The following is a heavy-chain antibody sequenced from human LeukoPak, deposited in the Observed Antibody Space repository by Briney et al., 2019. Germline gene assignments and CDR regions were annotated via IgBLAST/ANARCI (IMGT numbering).Heavy chain of an antibody. CDR2: ISTNGDST. CDR3: ASRGSGSLFDY. V-gene: IGHV3-21*01. J-gene: IGHJ4*02. Sequence: GGSLRLSCAASGFTFSNAWTSWVRQAPGKGLEWVSTISTNGDSTYYADSVKGRFTISRDNAKNSLYLQMNSLRAEDTAVYYCASRGSGSLFDYWGQGTLVTVSS. CDR1: GFTFSNAW. D-gene: IGHD3-10*01.